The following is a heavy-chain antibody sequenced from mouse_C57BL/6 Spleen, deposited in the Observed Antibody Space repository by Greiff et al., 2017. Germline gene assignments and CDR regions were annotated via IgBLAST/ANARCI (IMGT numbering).Heavy chain of an antibody. CDR1: GYTFTSYW. CDR3: ARERRGYVYFDD. D-gene: IGHD2-2*01. Sequence: VQLQQPGAELVKPGASVKLSCKASGYTFTSYWMQWVKQRPGQGLEWIGEIDPSDSYTNYNQKFKGKATLTVDTSSSTAYMQLSSLTSEDSAVYYGARERRGYVYFDDWGQGTTLTVSS. V-gene: IGHV1-50*01. CDR2: IDPSDSYT. J-gene: IGHJ2*01.